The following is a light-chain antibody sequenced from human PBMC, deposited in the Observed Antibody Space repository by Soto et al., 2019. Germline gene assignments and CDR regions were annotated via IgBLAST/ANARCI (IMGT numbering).Light chain of an antibody. CDR1: QGISNL. Sequence: DIQMTQSPSSLSASVGDRVTITCRASQGISNLLAWYQQRPGKLPKLLIYAASTLQSGVPSRFSGSGSGTDFTLTISSLQSEDFAVYYCQQYNNWLQITFGQGTRLEIK. J-gene: IGKJ5*01. V-gene: IGKV1-27*01. CDR3: QQYNNWLQIT. CDR2: AAS.